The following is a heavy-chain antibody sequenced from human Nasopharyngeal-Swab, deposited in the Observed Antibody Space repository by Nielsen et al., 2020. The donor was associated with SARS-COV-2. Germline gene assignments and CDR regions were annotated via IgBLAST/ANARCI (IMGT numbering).Heavy chain of an antibody. V-gene: IGHV3-23*01. J-gene: IGHJ1*01. CDR1: GFTFSSYA. Sequence: GGSLRLSCAASGFTFSSYAMSWVRQAPGKGLEWVSAISGSGGSTYYADSVKGRFTISRDNSKNTLYLQMNSLRVEDTAVYYCAKDLAVITGYFQHWGQGTLVTVSS. D-gene: IGHD3-22*01. CDR3: AKDLAVITGYFQH. CDR2: ISGSGGST.